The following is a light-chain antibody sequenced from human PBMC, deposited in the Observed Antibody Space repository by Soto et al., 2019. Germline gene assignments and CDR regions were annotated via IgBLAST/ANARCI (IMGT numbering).Light chain of an antibody. J-gene: IGKJ1*01. CDR3: QQYNNWWT. V-gene: IGKV3-15*01. CDR2: GAS. CDR1: QSVSSS. Sequence: EIVLTQSPATLSLSPGETATLSCRASQSVSSSLAWYQQKPGQAPRLLIYGASTRATGIPARFSGSGSGTEFTLTISSLQSEDFAVYYCQQYNNWWTFGQGTKVDIK.